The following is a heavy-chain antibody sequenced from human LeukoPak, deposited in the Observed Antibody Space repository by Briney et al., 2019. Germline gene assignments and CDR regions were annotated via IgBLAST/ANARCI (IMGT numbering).Heavy chain of an antibody. CDR3: ARVRFGELSWFDP. D-gene: IGHD3-10*01. Sequence: ASVKVSCKASGYTFASYGISCVRQAPGLGLEWMGWISAYNGKTNYTQKVQGRVTMTTDTFTSTAYMELRSLRSDDTAVYYCARVRFGELSWFDPWGQGTLVTVSS. V-gene: IGHV1-18*01. CDR1: GYTFASYG. J-gene: IGHJ5*02. CDR2: ISAYNGKT.